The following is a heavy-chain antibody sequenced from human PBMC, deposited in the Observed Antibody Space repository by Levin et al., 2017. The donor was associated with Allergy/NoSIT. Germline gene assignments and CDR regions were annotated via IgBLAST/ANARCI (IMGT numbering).Heavy chain of an antibody. J-gene: IGHJ3*02. Sequence: GESLKISCKAPGHTLTNYDVNWVRQAPGQGLEWMGWMNTDSGNTGYAQKFQGRVTMARDTSIGAAYMELTSLRSEDTPIYYCARGSRGYCGGDSCRGVDIWGQGTMVTVSS. CDR2: MNTDSGNT. CDR1: GHTLTNYD. CDR3: ARGSRGYCGGDSCRGVDI. V-gene: IGHV1-8*01. D-gene: IGHD2-15*01.